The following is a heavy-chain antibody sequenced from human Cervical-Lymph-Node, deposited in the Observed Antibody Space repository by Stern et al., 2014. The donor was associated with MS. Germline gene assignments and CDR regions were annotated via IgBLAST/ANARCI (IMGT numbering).Heavy chain of an antibody. CDR1: GGSISSSNW. CDR3: AREGYSSSYDAFDI. Sequence: VQLVESGPGLVKPSGTLSLTCAVSGGSISSSNWWSWVRQPPGKGLEWVGEIYHSGTTNYNPSLKSRVTIAVDKSKNQFSLKLSSVTAADTAVYYCAREGYSSSYDAFDIWGQGTMVTVSS. CDR2: IYHSGTT. D-gene: IGHD6-6*01. J-gene: IGHJ3*02. V-gene: IGHV4-4*02.